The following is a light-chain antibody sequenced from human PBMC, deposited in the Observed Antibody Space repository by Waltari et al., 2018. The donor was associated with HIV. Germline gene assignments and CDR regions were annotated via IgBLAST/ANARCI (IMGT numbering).Light chain of an antibody. CDR2: DVS. Sequence: QSALTQPRSVSGSPGQSVTISCTGSNSDVGGYNWVSWYPQHPGNAPKFIIYDVSERPSGVPARFSGSKSANTASLTISVLQDDDEAVYYCSSYTGSYTPVAFGGGTKLTVL. CDR1: NSDVGGYNW. V-gene: IGLV2-11*01. CDR3: SSYTGSYTPVA. J-gene: IGLJ2*01.